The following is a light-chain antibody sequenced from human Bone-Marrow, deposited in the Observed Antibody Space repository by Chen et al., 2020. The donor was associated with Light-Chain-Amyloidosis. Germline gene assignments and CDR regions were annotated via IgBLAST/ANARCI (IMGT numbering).Light chain of an antibody. CDR1: SSYIGAGYD. CDR2: GHN. Sequence: QSVLTQPPSVSGAPGQGVTIPCAGSSSYIGAGYDVSWYQQLPGTAPKFLIMGHNQRPSGVPDRFSGSRSGTSSSLAITELQADDEADYYCQTYDDSPSAYVFGTGTRVTVL. J-gene: IGLJ1*01. V-gene: IGLV1-40*01. CDR3: QTYDDSPSAYV.